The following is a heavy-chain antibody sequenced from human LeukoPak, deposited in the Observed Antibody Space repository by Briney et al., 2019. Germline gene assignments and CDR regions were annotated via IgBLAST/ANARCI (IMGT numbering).Heavy chain of an antibody. D-gene: IGHD4-11*01. J-gene: IGHJ4*02. CDR3: ARVSPTVTTYRYFDY. V-gene: IGHV4-34*01. Sequence: KPSEILSLTCAVYGGSFSGYYWSWIRQPPGKGLEWIGEINHSGSTNYNPSLKSRVTISVDTSKNQFSLKLSSVTAADTAVYYCARVSPTVTTYRYFDYWGQGTLVTVSS. CDR1: GGSFSGYY. CDR2: INHSGST.